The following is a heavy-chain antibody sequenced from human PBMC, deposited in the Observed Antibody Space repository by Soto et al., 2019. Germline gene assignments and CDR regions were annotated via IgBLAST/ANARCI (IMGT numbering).Heavy chain of an antibody. V-gene: IGHV3-23*01. J-gene: IGHJ4*02. D-gene: IGHD1-26*01. CDR1: GFTFRSFA. Sequence: GGSLRLSCVGSGFTFRSFAMSWVRQAPGKGLEWGSGVSANGDRTYYADSVKGRFSISRDTAKNSLSLEINSLRGEETAMYYCAKARCTTTNCYVPDYWAQRTTVTVSS. CDR3: AKARCTTTNCYVPDY. CDR2: VSANGDRT.